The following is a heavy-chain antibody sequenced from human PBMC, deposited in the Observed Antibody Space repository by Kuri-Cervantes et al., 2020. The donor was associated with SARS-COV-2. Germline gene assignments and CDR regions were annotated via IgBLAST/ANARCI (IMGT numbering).Heavy chain of an antibody. CDR1: GLTFSSYG. CDR3: ARVKYSSGWYSYYYGMDV. CDR2: IWYDGSNK. D-gene: IGHD6-19*01. J-gene: IGHJ6*02. Sequence: GGSLRLSCAASGLTFSSYGMHWVRQAPGKGLEWVAVIWYDGSNKYYADSVKGRFTISRDNSKNTLYLQMNSLRAEDTAVYYCARVKYSSGWYSYYYGMDVWGQGTTVTVSS. V-gene: IGHV3-33*01.